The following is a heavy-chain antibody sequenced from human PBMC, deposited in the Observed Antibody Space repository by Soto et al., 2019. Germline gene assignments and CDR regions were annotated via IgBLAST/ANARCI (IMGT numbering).Heavy chain of an antibody. D-gene: IGHD3-22*01. J-gene: IGHJ4*01. V-gene: IGHV1-3*01. Sequence: GASVKVSCKASGYTFTSYAMHWVRQAPGQRLEWMGWINAGNGNTKYSQKFQGRVTITRDTSASTAYMELSSLRSEDTAVYYCARRGDYFYSSGDFDYWGQGTLVTVSS. CDR3: ARRGDYFYSSGDFDY. CDR2: INAGNGNT. CDR1: GYTFTSYA.